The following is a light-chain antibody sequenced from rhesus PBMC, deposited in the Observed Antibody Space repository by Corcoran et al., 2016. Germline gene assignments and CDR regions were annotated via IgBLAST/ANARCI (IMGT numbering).Light chain of an antibody. CDR3: QQYSNWPT. J-gene: IGKJ4*01. Sequence: EIVLTQSPATLSLSPGERATLSCRASKSVSSSLAWYQQKTGKAPRHLITDASIRATGIPDRFSGSGSGTDFTLTISSLEPEDVGVYYCQQYSNWPTFGGGTKVELK. CDR1: KSVSSS. CDR2: DAS. V-gene: IGKV3-35*01.